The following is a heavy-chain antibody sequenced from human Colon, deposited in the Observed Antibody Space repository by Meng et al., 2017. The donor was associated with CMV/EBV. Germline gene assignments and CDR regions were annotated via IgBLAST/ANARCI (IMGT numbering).Heavy chain of an antibody. CDR3: ARVDSDSSGYYGPDF. Sequence: ASVQVSCKASGYTFTDHYMQWVRQAPGQGLEWMGWINPNTGGTTYEPNFHGRVTLTRDTSISTVYMEVTRLTSDDTAMYFWARVDSDSSGYYGPDFWGQGTMVTVSS. CDR2: INPNTGGT. CDR1: GYTFTDHY. D-gene: IGHD3-22*01. V-gene: IGHV1-2*02. J-gene: IGHJ3*01.